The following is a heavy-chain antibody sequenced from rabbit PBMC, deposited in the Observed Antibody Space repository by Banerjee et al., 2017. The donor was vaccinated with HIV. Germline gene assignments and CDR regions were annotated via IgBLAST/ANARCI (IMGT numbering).Heavy chain of an antibody. V-gene: IGHV1S40*01. D-gene: IGHD8-1*01. J-gene: IGHJ4*01. Sequence: QSLEESGGDLVKPGASLTLTCTASGFDLSNYYYMCWVRQAPGKGLEWIGGIYAGSSGTTWYATWVISRFTMSKTSSTTVTLQMTSLTAADTATYFCARLDGSSYDYRLWGPGTLVTVS. CDR3: ARLDGSSYDYRL. CDR2: IYAGSSGTT. CDR1: GFDLSNYYY.